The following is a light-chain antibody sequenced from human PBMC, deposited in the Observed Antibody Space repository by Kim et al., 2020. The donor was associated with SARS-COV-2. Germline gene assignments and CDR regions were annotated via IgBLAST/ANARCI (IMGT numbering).Light chain of an antibody. V-gene: IGLV2-11*01. CDR2: DVA. CDR3: CSYADSNTFVV. CDR1: SSDVGGWNY. J-gene: IGLJ2*01. Sequence: QSALTQPRSVSGSPGQSVTISCTGTSSDVGGWNYVSWYQQHPDKAPKLIIYDVAKRPSGVPNRFSGSKSGNTASLTISGLQTEDEADYYCCSYADSNTFVVFGGGTQLTVL.